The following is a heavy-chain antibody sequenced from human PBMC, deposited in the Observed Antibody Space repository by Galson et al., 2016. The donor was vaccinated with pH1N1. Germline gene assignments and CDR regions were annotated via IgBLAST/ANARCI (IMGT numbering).Heavy chain of an antibody. Sequence: SVKVSCKASGGTSNSYAISWVRQAPGHGLEWMGRIIPIFGTTNYTQKYQDRVKFTADKSTDTAYMELSSLRSEDTAAYYCARSRSTWYRYYFDSWGQGSLVTVSS. CDR2: IIPIFGTT. D-gene: IGHD6-13*01. V-gene: IGHV1-69*06. CDR1: GGTSNSYA. CDR3: ARSRSTWYRYYFDS. J-gene: IGHJ4*02.